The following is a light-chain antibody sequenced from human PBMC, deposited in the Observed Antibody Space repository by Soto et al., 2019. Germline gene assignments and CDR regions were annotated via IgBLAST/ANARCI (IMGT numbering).Light chain of an antibody. Sequence: IQTTQFPSTLSDPVGDRVTITCRARQTISIWLAWYQQKPGTAPKLLIYDASILESGVPSRFSGSGSGTESTLTIRSLQPDDFATYYCQQYNSYRTFGQGTKVDIK. J-gene: IGKJ1*01. CDR1: QTISIW. CDR3: QQYNSYRT. V-gene: IGKV1-5*01. CDR2: DAS.